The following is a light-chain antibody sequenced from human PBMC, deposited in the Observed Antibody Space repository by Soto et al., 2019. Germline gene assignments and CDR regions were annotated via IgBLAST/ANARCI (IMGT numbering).Light chain of an antibody. CDR3: TSFTSSAPRWV. CDR2: DVT. V-gene: IGLV2-14*01. Sequence: QSALTQPASVSGSPGQSITISCTGTSSDVGGYNYVSWYQQYPGTAPKLMIYDVTNRPSGVSNRFSGSKSGNTASLTISGLPDEDEADYYCTSFTSSAPRWVFGGGTKLTVL. J-gene: IGLJ3*02. CDR1: SSDVGGYNY.